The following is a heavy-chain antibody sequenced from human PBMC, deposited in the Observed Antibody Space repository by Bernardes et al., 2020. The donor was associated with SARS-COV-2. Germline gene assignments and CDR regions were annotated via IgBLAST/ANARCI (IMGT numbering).Heavy chain of an antibody. CDR2: IYYSGST. CDR3: ARAGGGYDSSWFDP. Sequence: SESLSLTCTVSGGSISSYYWSWIRQPPGKGLEWIGYIYYSGSTNYNPSLKSRVTISVDTSKNQFSLKLSSVTAADTAVYYCARAGGGYDSSWFDPWGQGTLVTVSS. D-gene: IGHD5-12*01. CDR1: GGSISSYY. J-gene: IGHJ5*02. V-gene: IGHV4-59*01.